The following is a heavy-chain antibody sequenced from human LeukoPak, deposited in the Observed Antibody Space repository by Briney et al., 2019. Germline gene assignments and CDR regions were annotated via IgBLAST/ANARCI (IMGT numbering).Heavy chain of an antibody. Sequence: GGSLRLSCAASGFTFSSYWMSWVRQAPGKGLEWVANIKQDGSEKYYVDSVKGRFTISGDNAKNSLYLQMNSLRAEDTAVYYCARDGPYCSSTSCYFVGDYWGQGTLVTVSS. CDR3: ARDGPYCSSTSCYFVGDY. J-gene: IGHJ4*02. CDR1: GFTFSSYW. D-gene: IGHD2-2*01. V-gene: IGHV3-7*04. CDR2: IKQDGSEK.